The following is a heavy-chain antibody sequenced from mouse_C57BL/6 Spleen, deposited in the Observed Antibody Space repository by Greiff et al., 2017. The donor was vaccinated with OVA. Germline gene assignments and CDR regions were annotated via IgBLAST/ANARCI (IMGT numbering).Heavy chain of an antibody. V-gene: IGHV1-82*01. CDR2: IYPGDGDT. J-gene: IGHJ3*01. Sequence: QVQLQQSGPELVKPGASVKISCKASGYAFSSSWMNWVKQRPGKGLEWIGRIYPGDGDTNYNGKFKGKATLTADKSSSTAYMQLSSLTSEDSAVYFCARKGEGFAYWGQGTLVTVSA. CDR3: ARKGEGFAY. CDR1: GYAFSSSW.